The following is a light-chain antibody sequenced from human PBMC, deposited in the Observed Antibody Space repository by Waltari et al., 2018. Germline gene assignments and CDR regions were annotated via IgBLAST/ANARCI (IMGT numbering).Light chain of an antibody. J-gene: IGKJ2*01. Sequence: DIQMTQSPSSLSASLGDRVTITCRANQSISKYLNWDQQRPRKAPKLLVYFKSSLQSGVPSRFSGSGSGTDFTLTINTLQPEDFATYFCQQSYGPPYTFGQGTRLEIK. CDR2: FKS. CDR1: QSISKY. CDR3: QQSYGPPYT. V-gene: IGKV1-39*01.